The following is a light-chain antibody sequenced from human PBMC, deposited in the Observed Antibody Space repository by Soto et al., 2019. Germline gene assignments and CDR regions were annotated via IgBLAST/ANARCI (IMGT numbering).Light chain of an antibody. Sequence: ETVLTQSPATLSLSPGERAILSCRASQSVSSYLAWYQQKPGQPPRLLIYDASNRATGIPARFSGSGSGTEFTLTSSSLEPDDVAVYYCQQRSNWLITFGQGTRMEIK. V-gene: IGKV3-11*01. CDR1: QSVSSY. J-gene: IGKJ5*01. CDR2: DAS. CDR3: QQRSNWLIT.